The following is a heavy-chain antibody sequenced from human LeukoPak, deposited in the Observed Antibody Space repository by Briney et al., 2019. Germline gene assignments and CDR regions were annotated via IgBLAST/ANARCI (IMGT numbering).Heavy chain of an antibody. D-gene: IGHD5-12*01. J-gene: IGHJ6*02. CDR3: GRYGVYRGMDV. V-gene: IGHV4-59*01. CDR1: GFTFSSYA. Sequence: PGGSLRLSCAASGFTFSSYAMNWVRQPPGKGLEWIGYMYYSGITSYNPSLKGRVTISVDTSKNQFSLKVSSVTAADTAVYYCGRYGVYRGMDVWGQGTTVTVSS. CDR2: MYYSGIT.